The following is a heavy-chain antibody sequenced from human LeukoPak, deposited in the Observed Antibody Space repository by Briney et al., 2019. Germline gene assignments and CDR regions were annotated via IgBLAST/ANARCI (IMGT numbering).Heavy chain of an antibody. V-gene: IGHV4-4*09. J-gene: IGHJ3*02. CDR1: APFISNYY. CDR2: IYTSGST. Sequence: FETLSLNCPVYAPFISNYYWSWIRQPSGNGLECIGYIYTSGSTNYNPSLKSRVTISVDTSKNQFSLKLSSVTAADTAVYHCARHGYSDSRDAFDIWGQGTMVTVSS. D-gene: IGHD3-22*01. CDR3: ARHGYSDSRDAFDI.